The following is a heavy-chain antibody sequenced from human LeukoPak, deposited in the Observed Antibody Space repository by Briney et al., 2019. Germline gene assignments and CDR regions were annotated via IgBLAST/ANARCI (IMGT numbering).Heavy chain of an antibody. D-gene: IGHD3-9*01. J-gene: IGHJ4*02. CDR2: IYPADSDT. CDR1: GYSFTIYW. Sequence: GESLKISCKSSGYSFTIYWIAWVRQMPGKGLEWMGIIYPADSDTRYSPSFQGQGTISADKSISTAYLQWNSLKASDTAIYYCTRSPDIDILTGYSRYYFDYWGQGTLVTVSS. V-gene: IGHV5-51*01. CDR3: TRSPDIDILTGYSRYYFDY.